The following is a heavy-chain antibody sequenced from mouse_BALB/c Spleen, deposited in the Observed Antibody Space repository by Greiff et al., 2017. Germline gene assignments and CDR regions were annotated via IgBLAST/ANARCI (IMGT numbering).Heavy chain of an antibody. Sequence: EVKLVESGGGLVQPGGSLKLSCAASGFTFSSYGMSWVRQTPDKRLEWVATISSGGSYTYYPDSVKGRFTIARDNAKNTLYLQMSSLKSEDTAMYYCARHDGYYAMDYWGQGTSVTVSS. CDR1: GFTFSSYG. J-gene: IGHJ4*01. V-gene: IGHV5-6*03. CDR2: ISSGGSYT. CDR3: ARHDGYYAMDY. D-gene: IGHD2-3*01.